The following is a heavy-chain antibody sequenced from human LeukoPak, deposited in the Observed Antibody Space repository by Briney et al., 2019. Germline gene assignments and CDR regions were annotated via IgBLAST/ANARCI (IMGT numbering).Heavy chain of an antibody. CDR1: GFTFSSYA. V-gene: IGHV3-30*04. D-gene: IGHD3-9*01. CDR2: ISYDGSNK. J-gene: IGHJ6*01. Sequence: GGSVRLSCAASGFTFSSYAMHWVRQAPGKGLEWVAVISYDGSNKYYADSVKGRFTITRDNSKSTLYLQMNSLSAEDPAVCCCARCLSPYILTGYCGMDVGGKGTTVTVSS. CDR3: ARCLSPYILTGYCGMDV.